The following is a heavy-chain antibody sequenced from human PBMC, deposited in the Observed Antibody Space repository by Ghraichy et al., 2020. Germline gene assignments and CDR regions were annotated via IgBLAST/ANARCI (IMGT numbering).Heavy chain of an antibody. D-gene: IGHD3-22*01. J-gene: IGHJ4*02. Sequence: GGSLRLSCAASGFTFSSYGMHWVRQAPGKGLEWVAVIWYDGSNKYYADSVKGRFTISRDNSKNTLYLQMNSLRAEDTAVYYCARDGYDSSGYYSPLSWGQGTLVTVSS. V-gene: IGHV3-33*01. CDR3: ARDGYDSSGYYSPLS. CDR1: GFTFSSYG. CDR2: IWYDGSNK.